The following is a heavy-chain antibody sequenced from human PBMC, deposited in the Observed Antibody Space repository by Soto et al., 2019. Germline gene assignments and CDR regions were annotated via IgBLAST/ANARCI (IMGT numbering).Heavy chain of an antibody. J-gene: IGHJ6*02. CDR2: INPSGGST. Sequence: ASVKVSCKAAGYTFTSYYMHWVRQAPGQGLEWMGIINPSGGSTSYAQKFQGRVTMTRDTSTSTVYMELSSLRSEDTAVYYCAREGSSSGYLGYYYGMDVWGQGTTVTV. D-gene: IGHD3-22*01. V-gene: IGHV1-46*01. CDR1: GYTFTSYY. CDR3: AREGSSSGYLGYYYGMDV.